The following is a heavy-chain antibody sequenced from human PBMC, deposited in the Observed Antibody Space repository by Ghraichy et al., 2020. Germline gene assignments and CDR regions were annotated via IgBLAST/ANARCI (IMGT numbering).Heavy chain of an antibody. D-gene: IGHD2-21*01. V-gene: IGHV1-69*13. Sequence: SVKVSCKASGGTFSSYAISWVRQAPGPGLEWMGGIIPIFGTANYAQKFQGRVTITADESTSTAYMELSSLRSEDTAVYYCARDKDLEVVPYGMDVWGQGTTVTVSS. CDR3: ARDKDLEVVPYGMDV. CDR2: IIPIFGTA. CDR1: GGTFSSYA. J-gene: IGHJ6*02.